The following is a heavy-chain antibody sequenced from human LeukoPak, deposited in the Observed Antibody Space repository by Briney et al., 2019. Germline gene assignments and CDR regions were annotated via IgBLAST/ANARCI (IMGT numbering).Heavy chain of an antibody. CDR2: IKQDGSEK. Sequence: GGSLRLSCAASGFTFSSYWMSWVRQAPGKGLEWVANIKQDGSEKYYVDSVKGRFTISRDNAKNSLYLQMNSLRAEDTAVYYCARVEYYVSSGYTYWGQGTLVTVSS. J-gene: IGHJ4*02. V-gene: IGHV3-7*01. CDR3: ARVEYYVSSGYTY. CDR1: GFTFSSYW. D-gene: IGHD3-22*01.